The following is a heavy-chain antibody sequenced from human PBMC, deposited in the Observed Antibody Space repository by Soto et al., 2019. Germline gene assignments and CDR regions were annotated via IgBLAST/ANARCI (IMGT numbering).Heavy chain of an antibody. D-gene: IGHD6-19*01. CDR1: GFPFSRYA. V-gene: IGHV3-23*01. CDR3: ASRSSGWYFDY. CDR2: LRGSGGTT. Sequence: SGPSSGFPFSRYAMLWVRQAPGKGLEWVSSLRGSGGTTYYADSVKGRFTISRDNSKNTLYLQVNSLRAEDTAVYYCASRSSGWYFDYWGQGTLVTVSS. J-gene: IGHJ4*02.